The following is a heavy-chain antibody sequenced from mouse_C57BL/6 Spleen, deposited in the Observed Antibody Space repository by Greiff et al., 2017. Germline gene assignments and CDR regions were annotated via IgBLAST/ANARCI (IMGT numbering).Heavy chain of an antibody. CDR3: ARGLTGWYFGV. CDR1: GYTFTSYC. J-gene: IGHJ1*03. V-gene: IGHV1-50*01. D-gene: IGHD1-1*01. CDR2: TDPSDSYT. Sequence: QVQLQQPGAELVKPGASVKLSCKASGYTFTSYCMPWVKQRPGQGLEWIGETDPSDSYTNYNQKFKGKATLTVDTSSSTAYMQLSSLTSEDSAVYYCARGLTGWYFGVRGTGTTVTVAS.